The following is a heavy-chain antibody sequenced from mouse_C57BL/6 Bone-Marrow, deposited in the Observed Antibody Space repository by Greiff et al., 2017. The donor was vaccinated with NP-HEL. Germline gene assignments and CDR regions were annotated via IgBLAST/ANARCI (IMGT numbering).Heavy chain of an antibody. CDR2: INPGSGGA. Sequence: VKLMESGAELVRPGTSVKVSCKASGYAFTNYLIEWVKQRPGQGLEWIGVINPGSGGANYNEKFKGKATLTADKSSSTAYMQLSSLTSEDSAVYFCATHYYGSIYYFDYWGQGTTLTVSS. CDR3: ATHYYGSIYYFDY. V-gene: IGHV1-54*01. CDR1: GYAFTNYL. D-gene: IGHD1-1*01. J-gene: IGHJ2*01.